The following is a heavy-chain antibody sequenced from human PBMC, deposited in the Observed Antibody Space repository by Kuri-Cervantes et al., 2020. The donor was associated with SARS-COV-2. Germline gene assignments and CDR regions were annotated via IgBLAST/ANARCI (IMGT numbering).Heavy chain of an antibody. CDR1: GFTFGDYA. CDR2: IGGSHRTI. Sequence: GESLKISCTASGFTFGDYAMSWVRQAPGKGLEWVSYIGGSHRTISYADSVKGRFTISRDNAKNSVYLQMNSLRDEDTAVYYCARDRLWAFDIWGPGTMVTVSS. V-gene: IGHV3-48*02. J-gene: IGHJ3*02. CDR3: ARDRLWAFDI.